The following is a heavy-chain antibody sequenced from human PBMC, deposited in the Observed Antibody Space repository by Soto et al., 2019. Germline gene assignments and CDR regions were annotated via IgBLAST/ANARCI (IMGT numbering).Heavy chain of an antibody. V-gene: IGHV1-69*02. CDR2: IIPILGIA. J-gene: IGHJ6*02. Sequence: QVQLVQSGAEVKKPGSSVKVSCKASGGTFSSYTISWVRQAPGQGLEWMGRIIPILGIANYAQKFQGRVTITAEKSTSTAYMELSSLRSEDTAVYYCARYTATTFYGMDVWGQGTTVTVSS. CDR3: ARYTATTFYGMDV. CDR1: GGTFSSYT. D-gene: IGHD5-12*01.